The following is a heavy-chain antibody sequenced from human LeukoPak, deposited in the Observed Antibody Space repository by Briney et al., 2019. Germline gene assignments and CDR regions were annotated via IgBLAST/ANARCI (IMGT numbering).Heavy chain of an antibody. J-gene: IGHJ6*04. CDR2: ISSSSSYI. CDR3: AELGITMIGGV. D-gene: IGHD3-10*02. CDR1: GFTFSSYS. V-gene: IGHV3-21*01. Sequence: GGSLRLSCAASGFTFSSYSMNWVRQAPGKGLEWVSSISSSSSYIYYADSVKGRFTISRDNAKNSLYLQMNSLRAEDTAVYYCAELGITMIGGVWGKGTAVTISS.